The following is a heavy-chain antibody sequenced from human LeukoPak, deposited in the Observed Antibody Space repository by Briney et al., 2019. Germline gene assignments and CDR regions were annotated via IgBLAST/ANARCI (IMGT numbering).Heavy chain of an antibody. D-gene: IGHD6-6*01. V-gene: IGHV3-48*03. Sequence: GGSLRLSCAASGFTFSSYEMNWVRQAPGKGLEWVSYISSSGSTIYYADSVKGRFTISRDNAKHSLYLQMNSLRAEDTAVYYCARVGRPPPPWYFDLWGRGTLVTVSS. J-gene: IGHJ2*01. CDR3: ARVGRPPPPWYFDL. CDR1: GFTFSSYE. CDR2: ISSSGSTI.